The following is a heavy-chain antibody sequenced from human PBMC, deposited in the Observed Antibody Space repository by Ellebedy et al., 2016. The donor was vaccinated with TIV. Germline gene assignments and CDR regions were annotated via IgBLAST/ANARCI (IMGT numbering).Heavy chain of an antibody. CDR1: GYTFINYG. CDR3: ARGLSYGGSHY. D-gene: IGHD4-23*01. V-gene: IGHV1-18*01. Sequence: ASVKVSCKASGYTFINYGISWVRQAPGQGLEWMGWINPDNGNTDFAQNLQGRVTMTTDTSTSTAYMELWNLRSDDTAVYYCARGLSYGGSHYWGQGTLATVSS. CDR2: INPDNGNT. J-gene: IGHJ4*02.